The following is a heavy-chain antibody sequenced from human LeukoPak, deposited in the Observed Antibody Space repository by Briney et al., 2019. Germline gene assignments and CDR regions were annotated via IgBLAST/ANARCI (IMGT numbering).Heavy chain of an antibody. Sequence: GGSLRLSCAASGFTFSSYSMNWVRQAPGKGLEWVPSISSSSSYIYYADSVKGRFTISRDNAKNSQYLQMNSLRAEDTAVYYCARDYIGGSEYYYDSSGYNEYFQHWGQGTLVTVSS. J-gene: IGHJ1*01. CDR2: ISSSSSYI. V-gene: IGHV3-21*01. CDR1: GFTFSSYS. D-gene: IGHD3-22*01. CDR3: ARDYIGGSEYYYDSSGYNEYFQH.